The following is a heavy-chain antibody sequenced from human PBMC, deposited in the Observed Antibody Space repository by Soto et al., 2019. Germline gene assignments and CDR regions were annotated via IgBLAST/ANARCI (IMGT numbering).Heavy chain of an antibody. Sequence: EVQLVESGGGLVQPGGTLRLSCAASGFTFSRYWMHWVRQAPRKGLVWVSRIHSDGSSTYYADSVKGRSTVSRDNAKNTLYLQMNSLSAEDTSVYYCASQSVVVTATRSVDYWGQGTLGTVSA. CDR1: GFTFSRYW. J-gene: IGHJ4*02. CDR3: ASQSVVVTATRSVDY. V-gene: IGHV3-74*01. D-gene: IGHD2-21*02. CDR2: IHSDGSST.